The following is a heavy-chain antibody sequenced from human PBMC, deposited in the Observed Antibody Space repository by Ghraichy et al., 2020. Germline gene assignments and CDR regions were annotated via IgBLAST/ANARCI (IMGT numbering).Heavy chain of an antibody. J-gene: IGHJ4*02. CDR3: ARDQIRDCSGGRCYSGGFDY. Sequence: GGSLRLSCAASAFTFSTYAMHWVRQAPGKGLEWVAVISHDGSDKYYADSVKGRFTISRDNSRNTLYLLMNSLRAEDTAVYFCARDQIRDCSGGRCYSGGFDYWGQGTLVTVSS. D-gene: IGHD2-15*01. CDR1: AFTFSTYA. V-gene: IGHV3-30*04. CDR2: ISHDGSDK.